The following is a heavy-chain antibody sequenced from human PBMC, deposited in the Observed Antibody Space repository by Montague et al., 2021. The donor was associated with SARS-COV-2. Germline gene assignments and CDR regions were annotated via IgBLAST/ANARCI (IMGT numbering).Heavy chain of an antibody. CDR2: ISVSGST. V-gene: IGHV4-59*08. CDR1: GGSISSFY. Sequence: SETLSLTCTVSGGSISSFYWSWFRQPPGKGLEWIGFISVSGSTNYNPSLTSRATMSVDTSKNQFSLKVNSVTAADTAVYYCARHYSATLPAVYWGQGTLVTVSS. D-gene: IGHD2-15*01. J-gene: IGHJ4*02. CDR3: ARHYSATLPAVY.